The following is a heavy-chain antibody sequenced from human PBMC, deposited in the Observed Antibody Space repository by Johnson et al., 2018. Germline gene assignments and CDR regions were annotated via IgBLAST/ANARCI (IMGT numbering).Heavy chain of an antibody. D-gene: IGHD6-6*01. CDR3: TTDTIVGRPHAFDL. Sequence: VQLVESGGGLIKPGGSLRLSCAASGFTFNNAWMNWVRPAPGKGLEWVGRIKSKSDGGTTDSAAPVKGRFSISRDDSQNTLYLQMKSLQTEDTAVYNCTTDTIVGRPHAFDLWGQGTMVTVSS. CDR2: IKSKSDGGTT. J-gene: IGHJ3*01. CDR1: GFTFNNAW. V-gene: IGHV3-15*07.